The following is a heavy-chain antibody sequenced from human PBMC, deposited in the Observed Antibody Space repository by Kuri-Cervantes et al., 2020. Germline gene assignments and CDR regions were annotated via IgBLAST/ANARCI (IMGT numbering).Heavy chain of an antibody. Sequence: SVKVSCKASGGTFSSYAISWVRQAPGQGLEWMGGIIPTFGTANYAQKFQGRVTITTDESTSTAYMELSSLRSEDTAVYYCARAKGSLKVVVTAIWSVDAFDIWGQGTMVTVSS. J-gene: IGHJ3*02. CDR2: IIPTFGTA. D-gene: IGHD2-21*02. V-gene: IGHV1-69*05. CDR3: ARAKGSLKVVVTAIWSVDAFDI. CDR1: GGTFSSYA.